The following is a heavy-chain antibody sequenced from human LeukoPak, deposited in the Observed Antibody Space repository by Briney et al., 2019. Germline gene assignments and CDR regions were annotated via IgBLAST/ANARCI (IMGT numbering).Heavy chain of an antibody. CDR2: INPNSGGT. V-gene: IGHV1-2*02. CDR1: GYTFTGYY. J-gene: IGHJ5*02. D-gene: IGHD1-1*01. CDR3: ARDLGTSNWFDP. Sequence: GASVTVSCKASGYTFTGYYMHWVRQAPGQGLEWMEWINPNSGGTNYEQKVQGRVTMTRDTSISTAYMELNRLRSDDTAVYYCARDLGTSNWFDPWGQGTLVTVSS.